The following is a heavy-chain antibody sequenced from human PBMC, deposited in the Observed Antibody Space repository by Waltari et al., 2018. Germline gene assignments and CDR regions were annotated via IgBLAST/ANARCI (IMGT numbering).Heavy chain of an antibody. CDR1: GGSISNYY. D-gene: IGHD3-9*01. J-gene: IGHJ6*03. Sequence: QVQLQESGSGLVKPSETLSLTCTVSGGSISNYYWSWIRQPPGKGLEWIGYIYYSGSTNYNPSLKSRVTISVDTSKNQFSLKLSSVTAADTAVYYCARATYDTLIGYYYYMDVWGKGTTVTVSS. V-gene: IGHV4-59*01. CDR3: ARATYDTLIGYYYYMDV. CDR2: IYYSGST.